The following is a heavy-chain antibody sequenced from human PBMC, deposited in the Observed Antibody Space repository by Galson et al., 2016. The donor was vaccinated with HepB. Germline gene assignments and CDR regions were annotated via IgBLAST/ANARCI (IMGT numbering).Heavy chain of an antibody. Sequence: SLRLSCAASGFSFSNSGMSWARQAPGRGLEWVSGIARSGDATHHADFVKGRFTISRDNSKNTLYLYMNNLTAGDTAIYYCGKHGGFDYWGQGALVTVSS. CDR1: GFSFSNSG. J-gene: IGHJ4*02. D-gene: IGHD3-16*01. CDR2: IARSGDAT. CDR3: GKHGGFDY. V-gene: IGHV3-23*01.